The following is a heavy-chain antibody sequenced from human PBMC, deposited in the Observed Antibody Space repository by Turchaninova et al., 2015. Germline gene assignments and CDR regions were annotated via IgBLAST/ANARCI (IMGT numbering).Heavy chain of an antibody. CDR3: ARRVVGATTDNTGAFDI. Sequence: QVQLQESGPGLVKPSETLSLTCAVSDYSISSAYYWGWIRQAPGKGLEWLGDISRSGHTYYNPSPKRRVTISQDTSKSQFSRNLSSVTAADTAIDYCARRVVGATTDNTGAFDIWGQGTVVTVSS. CDR2: ISRSGHT. J-gene: IGHJ3*02. CDR1: DYSISSAYY. D-gene: IGHD1-26*01. V-gene: IGHV4-38-2*01.